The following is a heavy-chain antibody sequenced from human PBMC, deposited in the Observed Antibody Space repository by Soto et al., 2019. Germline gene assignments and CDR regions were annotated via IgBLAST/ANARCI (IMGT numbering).Heavy chain of an antibody. CDR3: ARSPYYYDSSGYYGY. CDR2: ISSSSSYI. CDR1: GFTFSSYS. D-gene: IGHD3-22*01. Sequence: EVQLVESGGGLVKPGGSLRLSCAASGFTFSSYSVNWVRQAPGKGLEWVSSISSSSSYIYYADSVKGRFTISRDNAKNSLYLQMNSRRAEDTAVYYCARSPYYYDSSGYYGYWGQGTLVTVSS. V-gene: IGHV3-21*01. J-gene: IGHJ4*02.